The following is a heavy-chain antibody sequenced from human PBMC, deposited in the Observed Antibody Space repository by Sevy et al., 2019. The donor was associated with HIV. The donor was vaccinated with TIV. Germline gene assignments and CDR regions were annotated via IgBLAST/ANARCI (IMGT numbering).Heavy chain of an antibody. CDR2: ITNGGGPK. CDR1: GFTFSSYE. V-gene: IGHV3-48*03. Sequence: GGSLRLSCAASGFTFSSYEMNWVRQAPGKGLEWVSYITNGGGPKYYSDSVRGRFTISRDNTRNSLYLQMNSLRAEDTALYYCARDLPPSATTVAHFDYWGRGTLVTVSS. D-gene: IGHD4-17*01. J-gene: IGHJ4*02. CDR3: ARDLPPSATTVAHFDY.